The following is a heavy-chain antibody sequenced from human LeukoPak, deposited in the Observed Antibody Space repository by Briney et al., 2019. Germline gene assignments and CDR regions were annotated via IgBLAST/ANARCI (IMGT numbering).Heavy chain of an antibody. CDR2: IYTSGST. CDR3: ARVLSGSYYGVDY. Sequence: PSETLSLTCTVSGGSINSGSYYWSWIRQPAGKGLEWIGRIYTSGSTNYNPSLKSRVTISVDTSKNQFSLKLSSVTAADTAVYYCARVLSGSYYGVDYWGQGTLVTVSS. J-gene: IGHJ4*02. D-gene: IGHD1-26*01. CDR1: GGSINSGSYY. V-gene: IGHV4-61*02.